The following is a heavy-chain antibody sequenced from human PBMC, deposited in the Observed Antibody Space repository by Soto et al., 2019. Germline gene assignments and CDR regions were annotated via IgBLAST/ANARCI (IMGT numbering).Heavy chain of an antibody. CDR1: GFTFSSYA. Sequence: PGGSLRLSCAASGFTFSSYAMSWVRQAPGKELEWVSAISGSGGSTYYADSVKGRFTISRDNSKNTLYLQMNSLRAEDTAVYYCAKSRRVYGSSGYYLEYFQHWGQGTLVTVSS. J-gene: IGHJ1*01. V-gene: IGHV3-23*01. CDR2: ISGSGGST. CDR3: AKSRRVYGSSGYYLEYFQH. D-gene: IGHD3-22*01.